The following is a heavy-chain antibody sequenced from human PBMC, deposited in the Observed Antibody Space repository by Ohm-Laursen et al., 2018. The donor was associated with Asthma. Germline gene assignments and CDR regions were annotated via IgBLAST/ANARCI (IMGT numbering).Heavy chain of an antibody. Sequence: SQTLSLTWTVSGGSISSYYWSWIRQPPGKGLEWIGYVRDSGSTNYNPSLKSRVSISADTSKNQYSLKVSSVTAADTAVYFCARHSASGVGYYGGYYLYGLDVWGQGTTVTVSS. V-gene: IGHV4-59*01. CDR3: ARHSASGVGYYGGYYLYGLDV. D-gene: IGHD3-22*01. J-gene: IGHJ6*02. CDR2: VRDSGST. CDR1: GGSISSYY.